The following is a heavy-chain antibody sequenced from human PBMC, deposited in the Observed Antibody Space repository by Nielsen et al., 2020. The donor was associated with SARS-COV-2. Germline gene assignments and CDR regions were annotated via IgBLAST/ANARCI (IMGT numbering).Heavy chain of an antibody. CDR1: GFTFSDYY. D-gene: IGHD5-12*01. J-gene: IGHJ4*02. CDR2: ISWSSGSI. V-gene: IGHV3-9*01. CDR3: AKVGGYAPMVDY. Sequence: SLKISCAASGFTFSDYYMSWVRQAPGKGLEWVSGISWSSGSIGYADSVKGRFTISRDNAKNSLYLQMNSLRAEDTALYYCAKVGGYAPMVDYWGQGTLVTVSS.